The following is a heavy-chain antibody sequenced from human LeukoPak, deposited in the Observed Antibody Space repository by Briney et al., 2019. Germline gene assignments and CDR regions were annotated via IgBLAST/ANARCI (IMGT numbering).Heavy chain of an antibody. CDR3: ARSNPGAPLDY. D-gene: IGHD1-26*01. Sequence: ASVKVSCKASGYTFTGYYMHWVRQAPGQGLEWMGWINTNTRNPAYAQGFTGRFVFSLDTSVSTAYLQISSLRAEDTAVYYCARSNPGAPLDYWGQGTLVTVSS. CDR1: GYTFTGYY. CDR2: INTNTRNP. V-gene: IGHV7-4-1*02. J-gene: IGHJ4*02.